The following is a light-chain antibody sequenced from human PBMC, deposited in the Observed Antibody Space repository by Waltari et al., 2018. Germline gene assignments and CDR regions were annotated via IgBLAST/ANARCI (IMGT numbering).Light chain of an antibody. CDR1: QPIGTY. Sequence: DIQLTQSPSSLSASVGDTVIISCRASQPIGTYLNWYQQRPGKAPKLLIYGASTLQSGVPSRFIGSGSGTDFTLTISSLQPEDFVIYSCQQGYVTPLTFGQGTRLEI. CDR3: QQGYVTPLT. V-gene: IGKV1-39*01. CDR2: GAS. J-gene: IGKJ5*01.